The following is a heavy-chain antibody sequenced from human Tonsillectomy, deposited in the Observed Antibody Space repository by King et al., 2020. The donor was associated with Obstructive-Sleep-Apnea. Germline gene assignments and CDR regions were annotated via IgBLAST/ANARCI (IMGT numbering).Heavy chain of an antibody. Sequence: QVQLQESGPGLVKPSQTLSLTCTVSGGSISSGDYYWSWIRQHPGKGLEWIGYIYYSGSTNYNPSLKSRVTISVDTSKNQFSLKLSSVTAADTAVYHCARAPMVRGIIRWFDPWGQGTLVTVSS. CDR1: GGSISSGDYY. V-gene: IGHV4-31*03. CDR2: IYYSGST. J-gene: IGHJ5*02. CDR3: ARAPMVRGIIRWFDP. D-gene: IGHD3-10*01.